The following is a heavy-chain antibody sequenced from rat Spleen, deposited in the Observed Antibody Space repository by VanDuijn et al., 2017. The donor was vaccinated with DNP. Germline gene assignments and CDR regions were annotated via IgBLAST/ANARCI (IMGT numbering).Heavy chain of an antibody. CDR1: GFTFSDYA. D-gene: IGHD1-10*01. CDR3: ASLNNYNWFAY. J-gene: IGHJ3*01. CDR2: INYDGTRT. V-gene: IGHV5-17*01. Sequence: EVQLVESGGDLVQPGRSLILSCAASGFTFSDYAMAWVRQAPKKGLEWVATINYDGTRTYYRDSVKGRFTISRDNAKSTLYLQMDSLRSEDTATYYCASLNNYNWFAYWGQGTLVTVSS.